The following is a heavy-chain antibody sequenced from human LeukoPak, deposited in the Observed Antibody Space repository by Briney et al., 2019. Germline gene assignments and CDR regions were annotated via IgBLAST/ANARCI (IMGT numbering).Heavy chain of an antibody. D-gene: IGHD1-26*01. CDR2: IYYSGST. J-gene: IGHJ4*02. CDR1: GGSTSSSSYY. Sequence: SETLSLTCTVSGGSTSSSSYYWGWIRQPPGKGLEWIGSIYYSGSTYYNPSLKSRVTMSVDTSKNQFSLKLSSVTAADTAVYYCARRVRKLELSVKVDYWGQGTLVAVSS. CDR3: ARRVRKLELSVKVDY. V-gene: IGHV4-39*01.